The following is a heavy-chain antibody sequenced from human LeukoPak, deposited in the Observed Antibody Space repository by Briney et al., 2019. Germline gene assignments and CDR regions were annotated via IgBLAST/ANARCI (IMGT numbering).Heavy chain of an antibody. J-gene: IGHJ4*02. CDR3: ASGSNYDGDRYFDY. CDR2: ISYDGSNK. CDR1: GFVFSTYG. Sequence: GTSLRLSCAASGFVFSTYGMHWVRQAPGKGLEWVAVISYDGSNKYYADSVKGRFTISRDNSKNTLYLQMNSLRAEDTAVYYCASGSNYDGDRYFDYWGQGTLVTVSS. V-gene: IGHV3-30*19. D-gene: IGHD4-11*01.